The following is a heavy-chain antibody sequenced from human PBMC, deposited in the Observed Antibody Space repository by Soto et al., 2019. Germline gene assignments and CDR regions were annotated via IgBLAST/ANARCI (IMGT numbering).Heavy chain of an antibody. CDR2: ISAYNGNT. Sequence: ASVKVSCKASGDTFXSYGISWVRQAPGQGLEWMGWISAYNGNTNYAQKLQGRVTMTTDTSTSTAYMELRSLRSDDTAVYYCARPLYSSSWYSPQGYYYYGMDVWGQGTTVTVSS. D-gene: IGHD6-13*01. CDR3: ARPLYSSSWYSPQGYYYYGMDV. CDR1: GDTFXSYG. J-gene: IGHJ6*02. V-gene: IGHV1-18*01.